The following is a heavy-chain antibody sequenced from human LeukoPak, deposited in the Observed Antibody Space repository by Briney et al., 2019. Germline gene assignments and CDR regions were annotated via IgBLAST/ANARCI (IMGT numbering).Heavy chain of an antibody. D-gene: IGHD3-22*01. Sequence: GESLRLSRAASGFTFSSYAMSWVRQAPGKGLEWASGISTSGGSSSYADSVKGRFTISRDNPRNTLYMQMNSLRAEDTALYYCAIMHPYYDGSGYWVQWGQGTLVTVSS. V-gene: IGHV3-23*01. J-gene: IGHJ4*02. CDR2: ISTSGGSS. CDR1: GFTFSSYA. CDR3: AIMHPYYDGSGYWVQ.